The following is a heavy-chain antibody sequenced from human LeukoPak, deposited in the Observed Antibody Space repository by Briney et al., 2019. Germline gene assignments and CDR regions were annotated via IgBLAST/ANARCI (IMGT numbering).Heavy chain of an antibody. J-gene: IGHJ4*02. CDR2: IYPDDSDT. D-gene: IGHD4-23*01. Sequence: GESLKISCKGTGYRLSDYWIGWVRQMPGKGLEWMGIIYPDDSDTRYSPSFQGQVTISADKSINTAYLQWSSLKTSDTAMFYCARLDYGGSEIVDYWGQGTLVTVSS. V-gene: IGHV5-51*01. CDR3: ARLDYGGSEIVDY. CDR1: GYRLSDYW.